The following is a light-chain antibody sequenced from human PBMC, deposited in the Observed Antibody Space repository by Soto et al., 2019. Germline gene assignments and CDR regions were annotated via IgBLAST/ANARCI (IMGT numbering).Light chain of an antibody. CDR2: GAS. J-gene: IGKJ1*01. V-gene: IGKV3-20*01. Sequence: DIELTQSPGTLSLSPGERATLSCRASQSVSSSYLAWYQQKPGQAPRLLIYGASSWATGIPDRFSGSGSGTDFTLTISRLEPEDFAVYYCQQYGSSPWTFGQGTKVEIK. CDR3: QQYGSSPWT. CDR1: QSVSSSY.